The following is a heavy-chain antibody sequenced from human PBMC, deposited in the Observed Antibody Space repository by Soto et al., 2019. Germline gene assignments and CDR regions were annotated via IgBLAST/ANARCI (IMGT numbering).Heavy chain of an antibody. D-gene: IGHD3-10*01. J-gene: IGHJ3*02. CDR3: ARPEVRGVINDAFDI. V-gene: IGHV5-51*01. CDR2: IYPGDSDT. CDR1: GYSFTSYW. Sequence: GESLKISCKGSGYSFTSYWIAWVRQMPGKGLEWMGIIYPGDSDTRYSPSFQGQVTISADKSINTAYLQWSSLKASDTAMYYCARPEVRGVINDAFDIWGQGTMVTVSS.